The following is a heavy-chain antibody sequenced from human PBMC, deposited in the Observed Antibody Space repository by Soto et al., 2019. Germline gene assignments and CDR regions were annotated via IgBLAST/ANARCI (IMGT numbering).Heavy chain of an antibody. CDR1: GYTFTGYY. D-gene: IGHD5-12*01. CDR2: INPNSGGT. Sequence: ASVKVSCKASGYTFTGYYMHWVRQAPGQGLEWMGWINPNSGGTKYAQKFQGWVTMTRDTSISTAYMELSRLRSDDTAVYYCARDPGRISVATISGYYYGMDVWGQGTTVTVSS. CDR3: ARDPGRISVATISGYYYGMDV. J-gene: IGHJ6*02. V-gene: IGHV1-2*04.